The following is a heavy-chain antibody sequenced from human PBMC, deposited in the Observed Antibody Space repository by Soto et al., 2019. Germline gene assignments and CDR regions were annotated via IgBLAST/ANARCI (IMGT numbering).Heavy chain of an antibody. CDR3: VRSQGGLLSDPFDH. V-gene: IGHV3-11*01. Sequence: QVQLVESGGGLARPGGSLRLSCAASGFTFHHYYMSWIRQAPGKGLEWVSYISGTGNTIYNADSVKGRFTISRDNAEDSLFLQMDSLRADDTAVYYCVRSQGGLLSDPFDHRGQGTLVTVSS. D-gene: IGHD3-10*01. CDR1: GFTFHHYY. CDR2: ISGTGNTI. J-gene: IGHJ4*02.